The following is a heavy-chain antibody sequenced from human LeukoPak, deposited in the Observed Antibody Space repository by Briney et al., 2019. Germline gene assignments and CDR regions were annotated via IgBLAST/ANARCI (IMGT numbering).Heavy chain of an antibody. CDR1: GFTFSTYW. D-gene: IGHD2-15*01. V-gene: IGHV3-74*01. CDR3: ARESYCSGGSCYSGRAFDI. CDR2: INTAGSST. J-gene: IGHJ3*02. Sequence: AGGSLRLSCAAPGFTFSTYWMHWVRQAPGKGLVWVSRINTAGSSTYYADSVKGRFTISRDNAKNTLYLQMNSLRAEDTAVYYCARESYCSGGSCYSGRAFDIWGQGTMVTVSS.